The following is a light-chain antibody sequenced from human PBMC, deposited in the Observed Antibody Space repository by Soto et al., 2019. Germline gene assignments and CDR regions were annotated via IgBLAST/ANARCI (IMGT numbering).Light chain of an antibody. V-gene: IGKV3-11*01. CDR3: QQFGTSPYT. J-gene: IGKJ2*01. CDR1: QSVSSY. Sequence: EIVLTQSPATLSLSPGERVTLSCRASQSVSSYLAWYQHRPGQAPRLLMYDTFNRATGVPARFSGSGSGTDFTLTISSLEPEDSAVYWCQQFGTSPYTFGQGTKVEIK. CDR2: DTF.